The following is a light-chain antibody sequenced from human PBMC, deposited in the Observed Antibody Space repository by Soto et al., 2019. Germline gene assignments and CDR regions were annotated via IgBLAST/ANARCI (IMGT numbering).Light chain of an antibody. CDR2: GAS. CDR3: QQYGSSGT. CDR1: QSVSNNY. J-gene: IGKJ1*01. V-gene: IGKV3-20*01. Sequence: EIVLTQSPGTLSLSPGERATLSCRASQSVSNNYLAWYQQKPGQAPRLLIYGASNRATGIPDRFSGSGSETYFTLTISRLEPEDVAVYYCQQYGSSGTFGQGTKVDIK.